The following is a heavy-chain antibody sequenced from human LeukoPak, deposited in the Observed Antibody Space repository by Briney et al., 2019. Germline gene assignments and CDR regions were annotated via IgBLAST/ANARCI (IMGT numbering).Heavy chain of an antibody. CDR1: GYTFTSYG. D-gene: IGHD1-14*01. J-gene: IGHJ4*02. CDR2: ISAYNGNT. Sequence: ASVKVSCKASGYTFTSYGISWVRQAPGQGLEWMGWISAYNGNTDYAQKLQGRVTMTTDTSTSTAYMELRRLRSEDTAVYYCARGNNRLLTGLVCYFDGGGEGTLVTVP. CDR3: ARGNNRLLTGLVCYFDG. V-gene: IGHV1-18*01.